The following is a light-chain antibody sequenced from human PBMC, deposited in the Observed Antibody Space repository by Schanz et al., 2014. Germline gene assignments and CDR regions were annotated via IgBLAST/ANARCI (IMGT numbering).Light chain of an antibody. CDR3: QHYHSSSWT. CDR2: DAS. J-gene: IGKJ1*01. V-gene: IGKV3-20*01. CDR1: QSVNRNF. Sequence: DIVLTQSPGTLSLAPGDRATLSCRASQSVNRNFLAWYQQHSGQAPRLLIHDASTRATGIPGRFSGSGSGTDFTLTISRLEPEDFAVYFCQHYHSSSWTFGQGTRVEVK.